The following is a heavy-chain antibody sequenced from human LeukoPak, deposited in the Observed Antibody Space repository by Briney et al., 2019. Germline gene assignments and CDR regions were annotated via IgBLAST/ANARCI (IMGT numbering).Heavy chain of an antibody. CDR2: INRNSGGT. V-gene: IGHV1-2*02. Sequence: ASVKLSCKASGYTFTSYYIHWLRQAPGQGLEWMGFINRNSGGTNYAQKFQGRVTMTRDTSISTAYMELSSLTSDDTAVYYCARDLEGYHYGSVNYPQWGQGTLITVSS. J-gene: IGHJ4*02. CDR1: GYTFTSYY. CDR3: ARDLEGYHYGSVNYPQ. D-gene: IGHD3-10*01.